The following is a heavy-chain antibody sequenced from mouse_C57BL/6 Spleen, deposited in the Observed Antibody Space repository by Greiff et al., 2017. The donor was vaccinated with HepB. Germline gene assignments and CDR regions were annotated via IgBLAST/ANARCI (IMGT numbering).Heavy chain of an antibody. J-gene: IGHJ1*03. V-gene: IGHV14-1*01. CDR1: GFNIKDYY. D-gene: IGHD1-1*01. CDR2: IDPEDGDT. CDR3: TPYYYGSSYWYFDV. Sequence: EVQLQQSGAELVRPGASVKLSCTASGFNIKDYYMHWVKQRPEQGLEWIGRIDPEDGDTEYASKFQGKATMTADTSSNTAYLQLSSLTSEDTAVYYCTPYYYGSSYWYFDVWGTGTTVTVSS.